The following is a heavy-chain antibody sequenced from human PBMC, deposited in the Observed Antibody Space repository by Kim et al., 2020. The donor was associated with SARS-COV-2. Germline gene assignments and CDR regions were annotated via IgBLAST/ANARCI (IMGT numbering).Heavy chain of an antibody. J-gene: IGHJ6*02. Sequence: GGSLRLSCAASGFTVSSNYMSWVRQAPGKGLEWVSVIYSGGTTYYADSVKVRFTISRDNSKNTLYLQMNSLRAEDTAVYYCARDLRILGMDVWGQGTTVTVSS. D-gene: IGHD3-16*01. CDR2: IYSGGTT. CDR1: GFTVSSNY. CDR3: ARDLRILGMDV. V-gene: IGHV3-53*01.